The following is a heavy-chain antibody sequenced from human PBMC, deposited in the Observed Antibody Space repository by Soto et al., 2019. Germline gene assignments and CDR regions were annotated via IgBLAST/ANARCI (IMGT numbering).Heavy chain of an antibody. CDR1: GFTFSSYS. CDR3: ARVHLGELSLNY. CDR2: ISSSSSTI. D-gene: IGHD3-16*02. J-gene: IGHJ4*02. V-gene: IGHV3-48*01. Sequence: GGSLRLSCAASGFTFSSYSMNWVRQAPGKGLEWVSYISSSSSTIYYADSVNGTITTSRDNAKNSLYLQMNSLRAEDTAVYYCARVHLGELSLNYWGQGTLVTVSS.